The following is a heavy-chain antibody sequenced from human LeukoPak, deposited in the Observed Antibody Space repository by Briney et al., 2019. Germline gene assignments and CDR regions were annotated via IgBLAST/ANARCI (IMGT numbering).Heavy chain of an antibody. CDR1: GGSISSSSYY. Sequence: SETLSLTCTVSGGSISSSSYYWGWIRQPPGKGLEWIGSIYYSGSTYYNPSLKSRVTISVDTSKNQFSLKLSSVTAADTAVYYYARQWLVPSGFDPWGQGTLVTVSS. CDR3: ARQWLVPSGFDP. CDR2: IYYSGST. D-gene: IGHD6-19*01. J-gene: IGHJ5*02. V-gene: IGHV4-39*01.